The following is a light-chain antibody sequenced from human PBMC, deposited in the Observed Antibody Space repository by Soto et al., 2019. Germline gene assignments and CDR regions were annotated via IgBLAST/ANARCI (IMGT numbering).Light chain of an antibody. Sequence: DIVMTQSPDSLAVSLGERATINCKSSRGVLYSSNNKNYLAWYQQKPGQPPKLLIYWASTRESGVPDRFSGSGSGTDFTLTISSLQAEDVAVYYGQQYYTTPQTFGQGTKVEIK. J-gene: IGKJ1*01. CDR3: QQYYTTPQT. V-gene: IGKV4-1*01. CDR2: WAS. CDR1: RGVLYSSNNKNY.